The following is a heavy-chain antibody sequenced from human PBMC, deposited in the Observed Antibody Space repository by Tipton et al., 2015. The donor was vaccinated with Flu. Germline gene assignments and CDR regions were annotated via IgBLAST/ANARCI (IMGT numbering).Heavy chain of an antibody. CDR3: ARENRHGRAWYEPPDY. D-gene: IGHD6-19*01. CDR2: INPHNGGT. J-gene: IGHJ4*02. V-gene: IGHV1-2*02. CDR1: GYTFTDFQ. Sequence: VQLVQSGAEVKQPGASVKVSCKVSGYTFTDFQMHWVRQAPGQGLEWMGWINPHNGGTNFVQKFLGRVTMTTDTSTSTAYMELNRLTSDDSGTYFCARENRHGRAWYEPPDYWGQGTLVTVS.